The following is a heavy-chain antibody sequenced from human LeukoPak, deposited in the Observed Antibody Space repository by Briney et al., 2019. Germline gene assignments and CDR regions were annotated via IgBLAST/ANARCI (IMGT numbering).Heavy chain of an antibody. V-gene: IGHV5-51*01. Sequence: GESLKISCKGSGYGFTSYWIGRVRQMPGKGLELMGIIFPSDSDTRYSPSFQGQVTISADKSINTACLQWSSLKASDTAMYYCARAGRTSARWFDLWGQGTLVTVSS. CDR3: ARAGRTSARWFDL. J-gene: IGHJ5*02. CDR1: GYGFTSYW. CDR2: IFPSDSDT.